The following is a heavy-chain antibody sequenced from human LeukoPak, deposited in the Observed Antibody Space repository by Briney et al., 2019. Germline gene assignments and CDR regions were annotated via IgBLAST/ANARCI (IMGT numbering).Heavy chain of an antibody. V-gene: IGHV3-30*02. CDR1: GFTFSSYG. CDR3: AKDSHYGSGSYNYYYYYYMDV. CDR2: IRYDGSNK. D-gene: IGHD3-10*01. J-gene: IGHJ6*03. Sequence: TGGSLRLSCAASGFTFSSYGMHWVRQAPGKGLEWVAFIRYDGSNKYYADSVKGRFTISRDNSKNTLYLQMNSLRAEDTAVYYCAKDSHYGSGSYNYYYYYYMDVWGKGTTVTISS.